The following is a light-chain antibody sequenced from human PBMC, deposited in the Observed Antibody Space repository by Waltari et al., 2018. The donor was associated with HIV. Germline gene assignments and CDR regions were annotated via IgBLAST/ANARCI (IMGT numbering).Light chain of an antibody. CDR3: CSYAGSSTYV. V-gene: IGLV2-23*01. J-gene: IGLJ1*01. Sequence: QSALTQPASVSGSPGQSITISCTGTSSDVGSSNLVSWYQQHPGKAPKLMIYEGSKRPSGVSNRFSGSKSGNTASLTISGLQAEDEADYYCCSYAGSSTYVFGTGTEVTVL. CDR1: SSDVGSSNL. CDR2: EGS.